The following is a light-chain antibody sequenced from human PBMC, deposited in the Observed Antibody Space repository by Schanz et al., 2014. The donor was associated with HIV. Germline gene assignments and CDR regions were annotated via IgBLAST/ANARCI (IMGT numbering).Light chain of an antibody. Sequence: EIVLTQSPATLSLSPGERATLSCRASQSVSSSYLAWYQQKPGQAPRLLIYGSSKRATGIPDRFSGSGSGTDFTLTISRLEPEDFAVYYCQQYDRSPYTFGGGTRVEIK. CDR1: QSVSSSY. J-gene: IGKJ4*01. CDR2: GSS. CDR3: QQYDRSPYT. V-gene: IGKV3-20*01.